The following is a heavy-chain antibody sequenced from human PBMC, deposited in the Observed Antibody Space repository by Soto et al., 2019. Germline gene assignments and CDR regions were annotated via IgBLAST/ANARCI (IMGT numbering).Heavy chain of an antibody. CDR3: ARVPYP. CDR2: IYHSGST. J-gene: IGHJ5*02. V-gene: IGHV4-30-2*01. Sequence: QLQLRESGSGLVKPSQTLSLTCTVSGGSISSGGYSWSWIRQPPGKGLEWIAYIYHSGSTYYNPSPXRXFTIAVDRSKNQFSLKLSSVTAADTAVYYCARVPYPWGQGTLVTVSS. CDR1: GGSISSGGYS.